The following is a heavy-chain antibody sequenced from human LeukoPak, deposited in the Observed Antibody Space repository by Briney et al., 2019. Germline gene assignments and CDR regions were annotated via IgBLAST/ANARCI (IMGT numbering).Heavy chain of an antibody. CDR3: ARGVEPLAANTLAY. Sequence: GSLRLSCAASGFTVITNDMTWVRQAPGKGLEWVSVLYSDGNTKYAVSVQGRFTISRDNSKNTLYLEMNSLSPDDTAVYCCARGVEPLAANTLAYWGQGTLVTVSS. D-gene: IGHD1-14*01. CDR2: LYSDGNT. CDR1: GFTVITND. J-gene: IGHJ4*02. V-gene: IGHV3-53*01.